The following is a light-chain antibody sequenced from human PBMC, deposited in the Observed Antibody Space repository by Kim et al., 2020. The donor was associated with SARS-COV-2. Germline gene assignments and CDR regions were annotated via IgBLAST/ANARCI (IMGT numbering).Light chain of an antibody. Sequence: SSELTQYPAVSVALGQTVRITCQGDSLRSYYASWYQQKPGQAPVLVIYGKNNRPSGIPDRFSGSSSGNTASLTITGAQAEDQADYYCNSRDSSGNHSVFGGGPQLTVL. CDR3: NSRDSSGNHSV. V-gene: IGLV3-19*01. J-gene: IGLJ3*02. CDR2: GKN. CDR1: SLRSYY.